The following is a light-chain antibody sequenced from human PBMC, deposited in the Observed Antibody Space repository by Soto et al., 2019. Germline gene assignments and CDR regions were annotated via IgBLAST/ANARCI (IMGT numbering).Light chain of an antibody. Sequence: QSVLTQPPSASGTPGQRVTISCSGSSSNIGSNYVYWYQQLPGTAPKLLIYRNNQRPSGVPDRFSGSKSGTSASLAISGLGSEDEADYYCAAWDDSLSGQVVFGGGTKVTVL. CDR3: AAWDDSLSGQVV. CDR2: RNN. V-gene: IGLV1-47*01. CDR1: SSNIGSNY. J-gene: IGLJ2*01.